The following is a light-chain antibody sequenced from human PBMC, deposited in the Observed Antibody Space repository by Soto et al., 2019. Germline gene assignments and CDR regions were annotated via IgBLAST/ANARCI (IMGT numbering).Light chain of an antibody. Sequence: QSALTQPASVSGSPGQSITISCTGTSSDVGSYNLVSWYQQHPGKAPKFMIYEVIKRPSGVSNRFSGSKSDNTASLTISGLQAEDEADYYCCSYAGRSTWVFGGGTKLTVL. J-gene: IGLJ3*02. CDR1: SSDVGSYNL. CDR2: EVI. V-gene: IGLV2-23*02. CDR3: CSYAGRSTWV.